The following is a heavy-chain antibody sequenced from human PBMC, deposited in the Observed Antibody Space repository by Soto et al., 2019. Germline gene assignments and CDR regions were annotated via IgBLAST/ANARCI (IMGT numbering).Heavy chain of an antibody. J-gene: IGHJ6*02. V-gene: IGHV3-7*01. CDR1: GFTFSSYW. D-gene: IGHD6-13*01. CDR3: AREGFHSSSWYLRPYYGMDV. CDR2: IKQDGSEK. Sequence: PGGSLRLSCAASGFTFSSYWMSWVRQAPGKGLEWVANIKQDGSEKYYVDSVKGRFTISRDNAKNSLYLQMNSLRAEDTAVYYCAREGFHSSSWYLRPYYGMDVWGQGTTVTVSS.